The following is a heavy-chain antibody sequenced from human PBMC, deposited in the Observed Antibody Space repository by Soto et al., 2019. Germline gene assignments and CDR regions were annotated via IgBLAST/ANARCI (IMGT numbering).Heavy chain of an antibody. Sequence: GSLGRSGAASGFTFSSYGMHWVRQAPGQGLEWVAVISSYGSKKYYVDSVKGRFTISRDNSKNTLYLQMNSLRPEDTAVYYCAKGSSSVDYYHYGMDVWGQGTTVTVYS. D-gene: IGHD6-6*01. CDR1: GFTFSSYG. J-gene: IGHJ6*02. V-gene: IGHV3-30*18. CDR2: ISSYGSKK. CDR3: AKGSSSVDYYHYGMDV.